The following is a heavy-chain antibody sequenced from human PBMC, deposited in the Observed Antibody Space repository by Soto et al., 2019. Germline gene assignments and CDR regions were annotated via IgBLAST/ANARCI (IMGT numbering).Heavy chain of an antibody. Sequence: PGGSLRLSCAASGFTFSSYSMNWVRQAPGKGLEWVSYISSSSSTIYYADSVKGRFTISRDNGKNSLYLQMNSLRDEDTAVYYCARDPPPSLRYGSGSYYTEYYYGMDGWGQGTMVTVSS. CDR2: ISSSSSTI. D-gene: IGHD3-10*01. CDR3: ARDPPPSLRYGSGSYYTEYYYGMDG. CDR1: GFTFSSYS. V-gene: IGHV3-48*02. J-gene: IGHJ6*02.